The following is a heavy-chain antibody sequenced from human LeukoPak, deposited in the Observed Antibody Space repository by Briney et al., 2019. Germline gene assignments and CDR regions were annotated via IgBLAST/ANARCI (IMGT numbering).Heavy chain of an antibody. J-gene: IGHJ4*02. CDR3: ARVGTVFSHIFDY. CDR1: GGSISSHY. D-gene: IGHD2-21*02. V-gene: IGHV4-4*07. CDR2: IYTSGST. Sequence: PSETLSLTCTVSGGSISSHYWSWIRQPAGKGLEWIGRIYTSGSTNYNPSLKSRVTMSVDTSKNQFSLKLSSVTAADTAVYYCARVGTVFSHIFDYWGQGTLVTVSS.